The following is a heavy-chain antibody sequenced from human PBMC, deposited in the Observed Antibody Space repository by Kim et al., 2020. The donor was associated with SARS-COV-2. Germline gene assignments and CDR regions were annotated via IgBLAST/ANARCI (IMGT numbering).Heavy chain of an antibody. CDR2: TYGRDGTT. CDR1: GFTFTGHA. J-gene: IGHJ4*02. D-gene: IGHD3-10*01. CDR3: LKGGWGWFWDF. Sequence: GGSLRLSCTTSGFTFTGHAMSWVRQAPGKGLEWVSSTYGRDGTTYYVDSVKGRFSISRDDSKNTLYLQMSALRADDTAAYYCLKGGWGWFWDFWGQGTLVTVSS. V-gene: IGHV3-23*01.